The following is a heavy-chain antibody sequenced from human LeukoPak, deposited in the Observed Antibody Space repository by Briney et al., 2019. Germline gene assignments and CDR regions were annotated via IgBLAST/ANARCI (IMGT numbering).Heavy chain of an antibody. V-gene: IGHV4-4*07. CDR3: ARANPPGAFDY. CDR2: IYNTGTT. Sequence: SETLCLTCTVSGGSISTYYWSWIRQPAGKGLEWIGRIYNTGTTNRNPSLKSRVTMSVDTSKNQFSLKLSSVTAADTAVYYCARANPPGAFDYWGQGTLVTVSS. J-gene: IGHJ4*02. CDR1: GGSISTYY.